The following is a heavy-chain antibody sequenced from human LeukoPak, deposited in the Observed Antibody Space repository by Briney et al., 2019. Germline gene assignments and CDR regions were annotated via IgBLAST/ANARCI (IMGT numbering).Heavy chain of an antibody. CDR2: ISYDGSNK. D-gene: IGHD6-19*01. CDR1: GFTFSSYA. J-gene: IGHJ6*02. V-gene: IGHV3-30-3*01. CDR3: ARDIYSSGWYGGNYYYYGMDV. Sequence: GGSLRLSCAASGFTFSSYAMHWVRQAPGKGLEWVAVISYDGSNKYYADSVKGRFTISRDNSKNTLYLQMNSLRAEDTAVYYCARDIYSSGWYGGNYYYYGMDVWGQGTTVTVSS.